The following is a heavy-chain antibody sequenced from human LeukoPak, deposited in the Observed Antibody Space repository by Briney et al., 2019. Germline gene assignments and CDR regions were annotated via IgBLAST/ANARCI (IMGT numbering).Heavy chain of an antibody. V-gene: IGHV3-33*06. CDR1: GFTFSSYA. D-gene: IGHD3-22*01. J-gene: IGHJ1*01. Sequence: PGGSLRLSCAASAASGFTFSSYAMHWVRQAPGKGLEWVAVIWYDGSNKSYGDSVKGRFTISRDNSKNTVYQQMNSLRAEDTAVYYCAKDISGGSGYSQSLQYWGQGTLVTVSS. CDR3: AKDISGGSGYSQSLQY. CDR2: IWYDGSNK.